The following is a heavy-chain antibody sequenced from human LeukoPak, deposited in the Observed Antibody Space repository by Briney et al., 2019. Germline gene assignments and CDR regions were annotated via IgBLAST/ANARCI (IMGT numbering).Heavy chain of an antibody. CDR3: ARGGYSRGQGSPFDY. D-gene: IGHD6-19*01. V-gene: IGHV7-4-1*02. CDR2: INTKTGNP. CDR1: GYTFTNYP. Sequence: APVKVSCKASGYTFTNYPMIWVRQAPGQGLEWIGWINTKTGNPTYAQGFTGRFIFSLDTSVGTTYLRINSLKTEDTAVYYCARGGYSRGQGSPFDYWGQGTLVTVSS. J-gene: IGHJ4*02.